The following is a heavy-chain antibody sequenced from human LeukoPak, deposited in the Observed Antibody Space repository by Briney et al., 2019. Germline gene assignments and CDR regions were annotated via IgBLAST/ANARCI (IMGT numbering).Heavy chain of an antibody. J-gene: IGHJ6*04. Sequence: PGGSLRLSCAASGFTFSSYGMHWVRQAPGKGLEWVAVIWYDGSNKYYADSVKGRFTFSRDNSKNTLSLQMNSLRAEDTAVYYCARDGGYCSSTSCPPTPYYYYYGMDVWGKGTTVTVSS. CDR1: GFTFSSYG. V-gene: IGHV3-33*01. CDR3: ARDGGYCSSTSCPPTPYYYYYGMDV. CDR2: IWYDGSNK. D-gene: IGHD2-2*01.